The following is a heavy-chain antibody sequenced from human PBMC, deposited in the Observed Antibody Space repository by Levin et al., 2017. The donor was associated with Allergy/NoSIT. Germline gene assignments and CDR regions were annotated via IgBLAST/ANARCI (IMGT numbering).Heavy chain of an antibody. CDR1: GGSFSGYY. CDR2: INHSGST. Sequence: SETLSLTCAVYGGSFSGYYWSWIRQPPGKGLEWIGEINHSGSTNYNPSLKSRVTISVDTSKNQFSLKLSSVTAADTAVYYCARGVSTTALSYYYYYMDVWGKGTTVTVSS. V-gene: IGHV4-34*01. J-gene: IGHJ6*03. CDR3: ARGVSTTALSYYYYYMDV. D-gene: IGHD4-11*01.